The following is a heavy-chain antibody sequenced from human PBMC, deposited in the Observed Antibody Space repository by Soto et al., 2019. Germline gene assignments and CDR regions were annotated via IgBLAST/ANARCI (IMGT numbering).Heavy chain of an antibody. CDR1: GFTFRSSW. CDR3: ARDVGVQELDY. J-gene: IGHJ4*02. D-gene: IGHD6-6*01. CDR2: IKPDGSGK. V-gene: IGHV3-7*01. Sequence: GGSLRLSCAASGFTFRSSWMSWVRQAPGRGLEWVANIKPDGSGKYYLDSVRGRFTISRDNAENSLFLQIDSLRVEDTAVYYCARDVGVQELDYWGQGTLVTVSS.